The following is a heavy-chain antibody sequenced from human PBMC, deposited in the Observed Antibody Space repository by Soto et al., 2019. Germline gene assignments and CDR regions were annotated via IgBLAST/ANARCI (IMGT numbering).Heavy chain of an antibody. CDR1: GFTFSTYW. CDR2: IKQDGSEK. CDR3: ARMSSGYYFSGFDF. J-gene: IGHJ4*02. Sequence: AGGSLRLSCAASGFTFSTYWMNWVRQAPGKGLEWVANIKQDGSEKHYVDSVKGRFTFSRDNAKNSLYLQMNSLRAEDTAVYYCARMSSGYYFSGFDFWGQGTLVTVSS. D-gene: IGHD3-22*01. V-gene: IGHV3-7*01.